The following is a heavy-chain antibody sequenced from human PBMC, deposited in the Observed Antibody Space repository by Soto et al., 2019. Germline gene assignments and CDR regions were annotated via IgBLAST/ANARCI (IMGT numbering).Heavy chain of an antibody. J-gene: IGHJ5*02. V-gene: IGHV1-69*06. Sequence: PVKVSCKASGGTFRSYAISWVRQAPGQGLEWMGGILPIFGTANYAQKFQGRVTITADKSTSTAYMELSSLRSDDTAVYYRARLCSGGSRYPLAWAQGSLLTASS. CDR1: GGTFRSYA. CDR2: ILPIFGTA. CDR3: ARLCSGGSRYPLA. D-gene: IGHD2-15*01.